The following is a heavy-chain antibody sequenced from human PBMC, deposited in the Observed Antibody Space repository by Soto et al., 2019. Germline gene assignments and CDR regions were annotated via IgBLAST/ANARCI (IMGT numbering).Heavy chain of an antibody. CDR3: ARDLLGTDYVVAT. CDR1: GFTFSHYG. Sequence: QVQLVESGGGVVQPGRSLRISCEMSGFTFSHYGMHWVRQAPGKGLEWVAIIWNDGRLKYYADSVKGRFTISRDDSENTVYLHMDSLTTDDTAVYYCARDLLGTDYVVATWGQGILVTVSA. D-gene: IGHD3-10*02. CDR2: IWNDGRLK. J-gene: IGHJ5*02. V-gene: IGHV3-33*01.